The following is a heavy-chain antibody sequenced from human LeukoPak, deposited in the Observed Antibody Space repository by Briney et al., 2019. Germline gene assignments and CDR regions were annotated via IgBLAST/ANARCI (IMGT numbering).Heavy chain of an antibody. Sequence: SVKVSCKASGGTFSSNAISWVRQAPGQGLEWMGGIIPIFGTANYAQKFQGRVTITADESTSTAYMELSSLRSEDTAVYYCASSLPGIAVAGTFYYYGMDVWGQGTTVTASS. J-gene: IGHJ6*02. CDR2: IIPIFGTA. CDR3: ASSLPGIAVAGTFYYYGMDV. D-gene: IGHD6-19*01. V-gene: IGHV1-69*01. CDR1: GGTFSSNA.